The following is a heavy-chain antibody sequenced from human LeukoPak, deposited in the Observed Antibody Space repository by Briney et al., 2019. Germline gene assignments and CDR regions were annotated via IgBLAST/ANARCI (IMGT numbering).Heavy chain of an antibody. CDR3: AKGNGYSYGRYYFDY. D-gene: IGHD5-18*01. V-gene: IGHV3-23*01. Sequence: QPGGSLRLSCAASGFTFSSYAMGWVRQAPGKGLEWVSAITASGGNTYYADSVKGRFTISRDNSKNTLYLQVNSLRAEDTAVYYCAKGNGYSYGRYYFDYWRQGTLVTVSS. CDR2: ITASGGNT. CDR1: GFTFSSYA. J-gene: IGHJ4*02.